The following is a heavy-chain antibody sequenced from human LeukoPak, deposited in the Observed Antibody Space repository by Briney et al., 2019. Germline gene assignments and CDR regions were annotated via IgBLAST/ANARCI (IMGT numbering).Heavy chain of an antibody. Sequence: ESGPTLVEPTQTLTLTCTFSGFSLSTSEMGVSWIRQPPGKALEWLALIFWTDEKHYSPSLKSRLTITKDTSKNQVVLTMTNMDPVDTATYYCAHRHIADRPFDPWGQGILVTVSS. CDR2: IFWTDEK. CDR3: AHRHIADRPFDP. D-gene: IGHD6-6*01. V-gene: IGHV2-5*01. CDR1: GFSLSTSEMG. J-gene: IGHJ5*02.